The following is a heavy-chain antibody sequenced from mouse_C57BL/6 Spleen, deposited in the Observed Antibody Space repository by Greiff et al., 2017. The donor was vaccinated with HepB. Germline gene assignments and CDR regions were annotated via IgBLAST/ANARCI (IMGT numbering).Heavy chain of an antibody. CDR2: INPSSGYT. D-gene: IGHD1-1*01. J-gene: IGHJ4*01. CDR3: ASTTVVADYAMDY. Sequence: VQLQQSGAELAKPGASVKLSCKASGYTFNSYWMHWVKQRPGQGLEWIGYINPSSGYTKYNQKFKDKATLTADKSSSTAYMQLSSLTYEDSAVYYCASTTVVADYAMDYWGQGTSVTVSS. V-gene: IGHV1-7*01. CDR1: GYTFNSYW.